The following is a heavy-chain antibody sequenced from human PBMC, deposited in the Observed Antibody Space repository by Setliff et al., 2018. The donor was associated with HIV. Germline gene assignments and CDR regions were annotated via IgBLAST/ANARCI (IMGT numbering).Heavy chain of an antibody. Sequence: SETLSLTCAVSGGSISSSNWWSWVRQPPGKGLEWIGEIYFSGHTNYNPSLKSRVTLSLDNSKNQFSLKLTSVTAADTAVYYCARGDGYRGNDAYYDSGMDVWGQGITVTVSS. CDR3: ARGDGYRGNDAYYDSGMDV. J-gene: IGHJ6*02. CDR2: IYFSGHT. D-gene: IGHD5-12*01. V-gene: IGHV4-4*02. CDR1: GGSISSSNW.